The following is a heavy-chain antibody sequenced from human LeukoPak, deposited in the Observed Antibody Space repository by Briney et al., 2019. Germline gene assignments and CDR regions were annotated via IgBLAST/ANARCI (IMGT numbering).Heavy chain of an antibody. CDR2: FYYSGST. CDR3: ARLRELPHPDY. Sequence: SETLSLTCTVSGGSISSSYWSWIRQPPGKGLGWIGYFYYSGSTNYNPSLKSRVTISVDTSKKQFSLKLTSVTSTDTAVYYCARLRELPHPDYWGQGTLVTVSS. D-gene: IGHD1-26*01. V-gene: IGHV4-59*08. J-gene: IGHJ4*02. CDR1: GGSISSSY.